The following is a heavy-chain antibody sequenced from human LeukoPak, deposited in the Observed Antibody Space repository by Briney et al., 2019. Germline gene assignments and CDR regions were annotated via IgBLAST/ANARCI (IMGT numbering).Heavy chain of an antibody. V-gene: IGHV4-59*01. D-gene: IGHD2-2*01. Sequence: SETLSLTCTVSGGSISIYYWSWIRQPPGKGLEWIGYIYYTGSTNYNPSLKSRVTISVDTSKNQFSLKLSSVTAADTAVYYCARAVSLVVPAADAFDIWGQGTMVTVSS. CDR3: ARAVSLVVPAADAFDI. J-gene: IGHJ3*02. CDR2: IYYTGST. CDR1: GGSISIYY.